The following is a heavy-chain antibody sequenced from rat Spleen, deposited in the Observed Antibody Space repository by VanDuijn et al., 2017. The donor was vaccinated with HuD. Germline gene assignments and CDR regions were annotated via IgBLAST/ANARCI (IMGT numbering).Heavy chain of an antibody. CDR1: GFTFSDYY. CDR2: ITFGGTST. V-gene: IGHV5-29*01. D-gene: IGHD1-6*01. CDR3: ARRTTDYSYGYVMDV. J-gene: IGHJ4*01. Sequence: EVQLVESDGGLVQPGRSLKLSCAASGFTFSDYYMAWVRQAPTKGLEWVATITFGGTSTYYRDSVKGRFTISRDNAKSTLFLQMDSLRSEDTATYYCARRTTDYSYGYVMDVWGQGTSVTVSS.